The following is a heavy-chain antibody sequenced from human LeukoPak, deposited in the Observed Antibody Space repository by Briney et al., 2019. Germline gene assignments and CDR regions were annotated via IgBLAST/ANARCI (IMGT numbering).Heavy chain of an antibody. Sequence: GGSLRLSCAASGFTFSSYSMNWVRQAPGKGLEWVSSISSSSSYVYYADSVKGRFTISRDNAKNSLYLQVNSLRAEDTAVYYCASIQGGYSYGYDYWGQGTLVTVSS. V-gene: IGHV3-21*01. D-gene: IGHD5-18*01. J-gene: IGHJ4*02. CDR2: ISSSSSYV. CDR3: ASIQGGYSYGYDY. CDR1: GFTFSSYS.